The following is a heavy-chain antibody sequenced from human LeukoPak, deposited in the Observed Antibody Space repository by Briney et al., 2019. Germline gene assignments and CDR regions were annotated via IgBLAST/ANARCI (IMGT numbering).Heavy chain of an antibody. J-gene: IGHJ4*02. V-gene: IGHV4-34*01. CDR1: GGSLSGYY. CDR3: ARAYYDSSGYIDY. Sequence: PSETLSLTCAVYGGSLSGYYWSWIRQPPGKGLEWIGEINHSGSTNYNPSLKSRVTISVDTSKNQFSLKLSSVTAADTAVYYCARAYYDSSGYIDYWGQGTLVTVSS. D-gene: IGHD3-22*01. CDR2: INHSGST.